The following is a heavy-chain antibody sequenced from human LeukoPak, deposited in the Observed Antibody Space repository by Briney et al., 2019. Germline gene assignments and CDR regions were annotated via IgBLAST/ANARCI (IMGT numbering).Heavy chain of an antibody. V-gene: IGHV5-51*01. CDR1: GYSFTSYW. Sequence: GESLKISCKGSGYSFTSYWIGWVRQMPGKGLEWTGIIYPGDSDTRYSPSFQGQVTISADKSISTAYLQWSSLKASDTAMYYCARQDRTYYYGMDVWGQGTTVTVSS. CDR2: IYPGDSDT. D-gene: IGHD1-14*01. J-gene: IGHJ6*02. CDR3: ARQDRTYYYGMDV.